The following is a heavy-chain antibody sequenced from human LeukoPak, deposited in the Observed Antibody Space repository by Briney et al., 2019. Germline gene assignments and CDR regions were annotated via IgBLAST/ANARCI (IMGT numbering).Heavy chain of an antibody. V-gene: IGHV4-59*01. CDR3: ARDKMITFGGVIAHDAFDI. CDR1: GRSISSFY. D-gene: IGHD3-16*02. CDR2: IYYSGST. J-gene: IGHJ3*02. Sequence: SETLSLTCTVSGRSISSFYWSWIRQPPGKGLEWLGYIYYSGSTSYNPPLKSRVTISVDTSKNQFYQKLSSVTAADTAVYYCARDKMITFGGVIAHDAFDIWGQGTMVSVSS.